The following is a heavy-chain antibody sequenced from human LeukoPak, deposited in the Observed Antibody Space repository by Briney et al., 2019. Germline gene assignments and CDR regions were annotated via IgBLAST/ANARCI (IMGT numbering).Heavy chain of an antibody. D-gene: IGHD2-2*01. CDR1: GGTFSSYA. Sequence: SVKVSCKASGGTFSSYAISRVRQAPGQGLEWMGGIIPIFGTANYAQKFQGRVTITADESTSTAYMELSSLRSEDTAVYYCAGGTYCSSTSCYGDYYGMTSGAKGPRSPSP. V-gene: IGHV1-69*13. CDR2: IIPIFGTA. CDR3: AGGTYCSSTSCYGDYYGMTS. J-gene: IGHJ6*02.